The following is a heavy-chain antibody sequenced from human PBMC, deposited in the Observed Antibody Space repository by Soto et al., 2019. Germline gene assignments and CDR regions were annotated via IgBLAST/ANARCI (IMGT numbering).Heavy chain of an antibody. Sequence: ESLKISCKGSGYSFTSYWISWVRQMPGKGLEWMGRIDPSDSYTNYSPSFQGHVTISADKSISTAYLQWSSLKASDTAMYYCARHMGSYDFWSGYEGYYYYGMDVWGQGNTVTVSS. V-gene: IGHV5-10-1*01. J-gene: IGHJ6*02. CDR1: GYSFTSYW. CDR3: ARHMGSYDFWSGYEGYYYYGMDV. D-gene: IGHD3-3*01. CDR2: IDPSDSYT.